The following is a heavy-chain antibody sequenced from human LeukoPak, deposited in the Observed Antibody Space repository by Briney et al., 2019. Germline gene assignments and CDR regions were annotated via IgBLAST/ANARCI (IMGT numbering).Heavy chain of an antibody. CDR1: GGSFSGYY. V-gene: IGHV4-34*01. Sequence: SETLSLTCAVYGGSFSGYYWSWIRQPPGKGLEWIGEINHSGSTNYNPSLKSRVTISVDTSKNRFSLKLSSVTAADTAVYYCAKRGRWLQSSYFDYWGQGTLVTVSS. D-gene: IGHD5-24*01. CDR3: AKRGRWLQSSYFDY. CDR2: INHSGST. J-gene: IGHJ4*02.